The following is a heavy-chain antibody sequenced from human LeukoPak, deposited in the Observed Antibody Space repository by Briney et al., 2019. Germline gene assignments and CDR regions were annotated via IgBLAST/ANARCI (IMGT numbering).Heavy chain of an antibody. Sequence: PAGSLRLSCAASGFTFSDYFTSWIRQAPGKGLEWVSYISRSTSYTYHIDSVKGRFTISRDNANNSLYLQMNSLRAEGTAVYYCARDRVSARAFDIWGQGTMVTVSS. V-gene: IGHV3-11*06. CDR3: ARDRVSARAFDI. D-gene: IGHD2-21*01. J-gene: IGHJ3*02. CDR2: ISRSTSYT. CDR1: GFTFSDYF.